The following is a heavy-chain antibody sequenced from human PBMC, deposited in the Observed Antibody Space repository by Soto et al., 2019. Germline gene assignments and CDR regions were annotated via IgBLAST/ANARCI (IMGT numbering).Heavy chain of an antibody. Sequence: EVQLLESGGGLVQSGGSLRLSCAASGFTFSTYAMGWVRQAPGKGLEWVSAISAGGGSTYYADSVKGRFTISRDNSHNAVYLQMNSLRAEETAVYYCAKAIGIWGYFDLWGRGTLVTVSS. D-gene: IGHD3-16*01. J-gene: IGHJ2*01. CDR3: AKAIGIWGYFDL. V-gene: IGHV3-23*01. CDR1: GFTFSTYA. CDR2: ISAGGGST.